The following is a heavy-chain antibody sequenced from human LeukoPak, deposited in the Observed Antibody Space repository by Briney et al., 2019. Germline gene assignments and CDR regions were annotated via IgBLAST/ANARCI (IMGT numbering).Heavy chain of an antibody. CDR2: ISSSGTTI. CDR1: GFTFSDYY. D-gene: IGHD3-10*01. J-gene: IGHJ4*02. V-gene: IGHV3-11*01. Sequence: PGGSLRLSCAASGFTFSDYYMNWIRQTPGKGLEWVSYISSSGTTIYYADSVRGRFTISRDNAKNSLYLQMNSLRAEDTAVYYCAKEALFRGVHGNYFDYWGQGTLVTVSS. CDR3: AKEALFRGVHGNYFDY.